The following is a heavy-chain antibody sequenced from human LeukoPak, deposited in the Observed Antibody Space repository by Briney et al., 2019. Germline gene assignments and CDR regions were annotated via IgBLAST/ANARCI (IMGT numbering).Heavy chain of an antibody. CDR1: GFTFSVYY. CDR3: ERDFQAVATSIDY. J-gene: IGHJ4*02. CDR2: ISSSGSTI. V-gene: IGHV3-11*04. Sequence: GGSLRLSCAASGFTFSVYYMSWIRAAPGGGGGWVSYISSSGSTIYYAGSVKGRFTISRENAKNSLYLQMNSLRAEDTAVYYCERDFQAVATSIDYWGEGTLVTVSS. D-gene: IGHD6-19*01.